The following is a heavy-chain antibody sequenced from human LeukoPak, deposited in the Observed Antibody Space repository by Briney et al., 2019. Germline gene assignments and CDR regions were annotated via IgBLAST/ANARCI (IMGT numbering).Heavy chain of an antibody. CDR2: MKGTGEK. CDR3: ARNMVRGKYYYYGMDV. V-gene: IGHV3-23*01. J-gene: IGHJ6*02. D-gene: IGHD3-10*01. Sequence: PGGSLTLSCAASGFSFSNYAMSWVRQAPARGLDGVASMKGTGEKFYADSLKGRFTLSRDDSKNTVYLQLSNLRVEDTAVYYCARNMVRGKYYYYGMDVWGQGTTVTVSS. CDR1: GFSFSNYA.